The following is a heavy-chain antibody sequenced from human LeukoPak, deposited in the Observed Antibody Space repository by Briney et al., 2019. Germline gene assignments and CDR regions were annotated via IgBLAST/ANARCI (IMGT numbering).Heavy chain of an antibody. CDR3: AREVGDYRYYYYGMDV. CDR1: GFTFSDYY. CDR2: ISSSSSYT. D-gene: IGHD4-17*01. J-gene: IGHJ6*04. Sequence: PGGSLRLSCAASGFTFSDYYMSWIRQAPGKGLEWVSYISSSSSYTNYADSVKGRFTISRDNAKNSLYLQMNSLRAEDTAVYYCAREVGDYRYYYYGMDVWGKGTTVTVSS. V-gene: IGHV3-11*06.